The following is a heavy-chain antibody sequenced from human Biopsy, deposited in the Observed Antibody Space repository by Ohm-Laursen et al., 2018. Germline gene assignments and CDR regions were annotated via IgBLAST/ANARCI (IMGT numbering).Heavy chain of an antibody. CDR3: ARVGAGAPSIDYFDY. J-gene: IGHJ4*02. CDR2: IYYSGST. V-gene: IGHV4-59*01. CDR1: GGSISSDW. D-gene: IGHD1-26*01. Sequence: TLSLTCTVSGGSISSDWWSWIRQTPGKGLEWIGYIYYSGSTNYNPSLRSRVTISVDRSKNQFSLELSSVTAADTAVYYCARVGAGAPSIDYFDYWGQGALVTVSS.